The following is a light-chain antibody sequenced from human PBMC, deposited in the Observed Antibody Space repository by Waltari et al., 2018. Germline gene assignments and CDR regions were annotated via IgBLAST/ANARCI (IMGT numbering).Light chain of an antibody. CDR3: QSFDSNVRGGVV. CDR2: ANN. V-gene: IGLV1-40*01. J-gene: IGLJ3*02. CDR1: SSNTRAGQD. Sequence: QSILTQPTSGSGAPGQRVTISCTGSSSNTRAGQDGHWYQALPGTAPKLLTYANNNRPQGVPDRFSGSKSGSSASLAINGLQAEDEADYYCQSFDSNVRGGVVFGGGTKVTVL.